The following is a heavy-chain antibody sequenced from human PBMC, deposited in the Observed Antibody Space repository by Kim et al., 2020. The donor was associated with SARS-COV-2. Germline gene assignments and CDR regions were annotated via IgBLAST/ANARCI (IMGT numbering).Heavy chain of an antibody. CDR3: ARSLEPDSYDYVWLLSY. J-gene: IGHJ4*02. CDR2: ISYDGSNK. V-gene: IGHV3-30*04. CDR1: GFTFSSYA. D-gene: IGHD3-16*01. Sequence: GGSLRLSCAASGFTFSSYAMHWVRQAPGKGLEWVAVISYDGSNKYYADSVKGRFTISRDNSKNTLYLQMNSLRAEDTAVYYCARSLEPDSYDYVWLLSYWGQGTLVTVSS.